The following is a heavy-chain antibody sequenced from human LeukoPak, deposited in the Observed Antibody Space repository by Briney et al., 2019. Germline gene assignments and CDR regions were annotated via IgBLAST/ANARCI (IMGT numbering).Heavy chain of an antibody. CDR2: TYYRSRWYK. J-gene: IGHJ5*02. CDR3: ARWLTT. CDR1: GDSVSNNSAS. D-gene: IGHD3-9*01. Sequence: SQTLSLTCVISGDSVSNNSASWNLIRQSRSKGLEWLERTYYRSRWYKDYAVSVKSRITINPDTSNNQFSLQLNSVTPEDTAVYYCARWLTTWGQGTLVTVSS. V-gene: IGHV6-1*01.